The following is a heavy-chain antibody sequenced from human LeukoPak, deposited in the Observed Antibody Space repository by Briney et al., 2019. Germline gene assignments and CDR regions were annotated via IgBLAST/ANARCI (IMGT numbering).Heavy chain of an antibody. D-gene: IGHD3-10*01. CDR3: ASGTHYYGSGSSSPWYFDL. CDR1: GGSFSGYY. V-gene: IGHV4-34*01. J-gene: IGHJ2*01. Sequence: SETLSLTCAVYGGSFSGYYWSWIRQPPGKGLEWIGEINHSGSTNYNPSLKSRVTISVDTSKNQFFLKLSSVTAADTAVYYCASGTHYYGSGSSSPWYFDLWGRGTLVTVSS. CDR2: INHSGST.